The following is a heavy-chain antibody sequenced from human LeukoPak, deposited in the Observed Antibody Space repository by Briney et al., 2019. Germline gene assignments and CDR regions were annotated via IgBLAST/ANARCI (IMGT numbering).Heavy chain of an antibody. Sequence: GASVKVSCKASGYTFTSYYMHWVRQAPGQGLEWMGIINPSGGSTSYAQKFQGRVTRTRDTSTSTVYMELSSLRSEDTAVYYCARDRGSGSYYVYFDYWGQGTLVTVSS. CDR1: GYTFTSYY. CDR3: ARDRGSGSYYVYFDY. J-gene: IGHJ4*02. CDR2: INPSGGST. D-gene: IGHD3-10*01. V-gene: IGHV1-46*03.